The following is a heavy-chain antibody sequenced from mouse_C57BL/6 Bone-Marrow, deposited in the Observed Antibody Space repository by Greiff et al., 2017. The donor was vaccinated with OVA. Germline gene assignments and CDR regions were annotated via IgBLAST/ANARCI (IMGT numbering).Heavy chain of an antibody. CDR1: GFTFSDYG. D-gene: IGHD2-3*01. CDR2: ISSGSSTI. Sequence: EVKLMESGGGLVKPGGSLKLSCAASGFTFSDYGMHWVRQAPEKGLEWVAYISSGSSTIYYADTVKGRFTISRDNAKNTLFLQMTSLRSEDTAMYYCAWGWLPYYYAMDYWGQGTSVTVSS. J-gene: IGHJ4*01. CDR3: AWGWLPYYYAMDY. V-gene: IGHV5-17*01.